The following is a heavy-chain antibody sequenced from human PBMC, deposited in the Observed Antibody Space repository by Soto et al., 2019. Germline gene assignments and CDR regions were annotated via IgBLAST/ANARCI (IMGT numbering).Heavy chain of an antibody. CDR3: ARQGTTPIVVVNLWFDP. J-gene: IGHJ5*01. V-gene: IGHV4-39*01. D-gene: IGHD3-22*01. CDR2: IYYSGST. CDR1: GGSISSSSYY. Sequence: SETLSLTCTVSGGSISSSSYYWRCIRQPPGKGLEWIGSIYYSGSTYYNPSLKSRVTISVDTSKNQFSLKLSSVTAADTAVYYCARQGTTPIVVVNLWFDPWGQGTLVTVSS.